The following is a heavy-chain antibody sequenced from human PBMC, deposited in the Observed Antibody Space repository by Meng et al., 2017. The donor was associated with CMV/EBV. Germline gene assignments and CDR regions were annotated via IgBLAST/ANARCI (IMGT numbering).Heavy chain of an antibody. CDR2: INHSGST. CDR3: ARGVGGWFDP. D-gene: IGHD1-26*01. Sequence: QVQLQQWGAGLFTPSETLSLTCAVYGGSFSGYYWSWIRQPPGKGLEWIGEINHSGSTNYNPSLKSRVTISVDTSKNQFSLKLSSVTAADTAVYYCARGVGGWFDPWGQGTLVTVSS. J-gene: IGHJ5*02. CDR1: GGSFSGYY. V-gene: IGHV4-34*01.